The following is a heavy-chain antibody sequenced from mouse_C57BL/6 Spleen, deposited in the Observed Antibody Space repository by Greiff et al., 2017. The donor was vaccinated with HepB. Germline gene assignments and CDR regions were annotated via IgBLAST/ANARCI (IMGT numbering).Heavy chain of an antibody. J-gene: IGHJ2*01. CDR1: GYSITSGYY. CDR3: ARGPADYYAHY. D-gene: IGHD1-1*01. CDR2: ISYDGSN. Sequence: DVKLQESGPGLVKPSQSLSLTCSVTGYSITSGYYWNWIRQFPGNKLEWMGYISYDGSNNYNPSLKNRISITRDTSKNQFFLKLNSVTTADTATYYCARGPADYYAHYWGQGTTRTVSS. V-gene: IGHV3-6*01.